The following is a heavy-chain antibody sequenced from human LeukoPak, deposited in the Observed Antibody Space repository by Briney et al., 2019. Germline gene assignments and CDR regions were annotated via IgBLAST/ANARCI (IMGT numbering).Heavy chain of an antibody. J-gene: IGHJ4*02. CDR3: ALGQGRSRYDYFDY. CDR1: GGTFSSYA. CDR2: IIPIFGTA. D-gene: IGHD5-12*01. Sequence: ASVKVSCKASGGTFSSYAISWVRQAPGQGLEWMGGIIPIFGTANYAQKFQGRVTITADKSTSTAYMELSSLRSEDTAVYYCALGQGRSRYDYFDYWGQGTLVTVSS. V-gene: IGHV1-69*06.